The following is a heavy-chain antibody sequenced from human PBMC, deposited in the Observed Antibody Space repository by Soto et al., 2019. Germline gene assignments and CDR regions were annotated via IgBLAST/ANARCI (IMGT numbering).Heavy chain of an antibody. CDR2: ISYDGRQS. Sequence: QVQLVESGGGVVQPGTSLRLSCAASGFTFTAFAEHWVRQAPGKGLEWVGVISYDGRQSRYADSAKGRLTLSRDDSKNTVFLQMNSLTIEDTAIYYCAKARYFDSYYFDYWGQGTRVTVSS. CDR1: GFTFTAFA. CDR3: AKARYFDSYYFDY. D-gene: IGHD3-9*01. V-gene: IGHV3-30*04. J-gene: IGHJ4*02.